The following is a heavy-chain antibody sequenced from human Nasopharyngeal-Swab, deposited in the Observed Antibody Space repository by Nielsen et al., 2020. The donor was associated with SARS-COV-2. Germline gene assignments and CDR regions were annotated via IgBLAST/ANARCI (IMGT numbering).Heavy chain of an antibody. Sequence: GESLKISCAASGFAFTDYSMDWVRQAPGKGLEWVSYITSSSSTRYYADSVKGRFTVSRDNAKNSLYPQMSSLRDEDTAVYYCVREFEATGATYLDYWGLGTLVTVSS. CDR2: ITSSSSTR. CDR1: GFAFTDYS. CDR3: VREFEATGATYLDY. V-gene: IGHV3-48*02. J-gene: IGHJ4*02. D-gene: IGHD1-26*01.